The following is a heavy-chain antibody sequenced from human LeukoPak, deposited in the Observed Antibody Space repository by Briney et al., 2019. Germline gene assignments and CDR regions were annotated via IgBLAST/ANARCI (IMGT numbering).Heavy chain of an antibody. D-gene: IGHD3-22*01. Sequence: SETLSLTCAVSGDSIGSHYWSWIRQPPGKGLEWIGYIFYVGSTNYNPSLKSRVTISVDTSKNQFSLKLNSVTAADTAVYYCARDYYDSRGEAFDIWGQGTMVTVSS. J-gene: IGHJ3*02. CDR2: IFYVGST. CDR1: GDSIGSHY. V-gene: IGHV4-59*11. CDR3: ARDYYDSRGEAFDI.